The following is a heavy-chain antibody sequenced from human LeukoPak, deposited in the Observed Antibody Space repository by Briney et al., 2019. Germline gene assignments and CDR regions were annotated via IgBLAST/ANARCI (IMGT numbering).Heavy chain of an antibody. D-gene: IGHD2-2*01. CDR1: GFTFSSYG. V-gene: IGHV3-30*18. J-gene: IGHJ4*02. Sequence: GRSLRLSCAASGFTFSSYGMHWVRQAPGKGLEWVAVISYDGSNKYYADSVKGRFTISRDSSKNTLYLQMNSLRAEDTAVYYCAKDHYRGDTVVVPAATLDYWGQGTLVTVSS. CDR2: ISYDGSNK. CDR3: AKDHYRGDTVVVPAATLDY.